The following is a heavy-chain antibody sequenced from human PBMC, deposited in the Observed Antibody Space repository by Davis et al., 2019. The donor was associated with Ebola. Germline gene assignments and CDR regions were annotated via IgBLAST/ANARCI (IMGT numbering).Heavy chain of an antibody. CDR2: IWYDGSNK. V-gene: IGHV3-33*01. CDR1: GFTFSSYG. Sequence: PGGSLRLSCAVSGFTFSSYGMHWVRQAPGKGLEWVAVIWYDGSNKYYADSVKGRFTISRDNSKNTLYLQMNSLRAEDTAVYYCARDTGIAAPGAFDYWGQGTLVTVSS. J-gene: IGHJ4*02. D-gene: IGHD6-25*01. CDR3: ARDTGIAAPGAFDY.